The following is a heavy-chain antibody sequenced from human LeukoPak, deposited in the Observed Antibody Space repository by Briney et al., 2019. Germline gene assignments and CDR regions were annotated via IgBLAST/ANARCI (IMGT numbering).Heavy chain of an antibody. Sequence: GGSLRLSCAASGFTFSSYTMSWVRQAPGKGLEWVSVISNSGGSTFYADSVKGRFTISRDNSKNTLYLQMNSLRAEDTAVYYCAKDRVAVAGGHYFDYWGQGTLVTVSS. CDR3: AKDRVAVAGGHYFDY. CDR1: GFTFSSYT. V-gene: IGHV3-23*01. CDR2: ISNSGGST. J-gene: IGHJ4*02. D-gene: IGHD6-19*01.